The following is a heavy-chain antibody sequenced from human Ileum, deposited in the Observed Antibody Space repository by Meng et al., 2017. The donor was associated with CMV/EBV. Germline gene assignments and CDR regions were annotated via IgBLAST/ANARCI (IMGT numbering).Heavy chain of an antibody. Sequence: SYAMSWVRQAPGKGLEWVSAISGSGGSTYYADSVKGRFTISRDNSKNTLYLQMNSLRAEDTAVYYCAKALNKIAAAGQSVLGTFFDYWGQGTLVTVSS. CDR2: ISGSGGST. D-gene: IGHD6-13*01. V-gene: IGHV3-23*01. CDR1: SYA. CDR3: AKALNKIAAAGQSVLGTFFDY. J-gene: IGHJ4*02.